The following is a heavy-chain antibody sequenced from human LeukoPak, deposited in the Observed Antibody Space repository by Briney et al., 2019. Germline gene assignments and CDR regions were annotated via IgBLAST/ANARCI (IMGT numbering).Heavy chain of an antibody. CDR2: IYHSGST. V-gene: IGHV4-38-2*02. D-gene: IGHD3-3*01. Sequence: KASETLSLTCTVSGYSISSGHYWGWIRQPPGKGLEWIGSIYHSGSTYYNPSLKSRVTISVDTSKNQFSLKLSSVTAADTAVYYCARDNHYDFWSGYYPLYYFDYWGQGTLVTVSS. CDR1: GYSISSGHY. CDR3: ARDNHYDFWSGYYPLYYFDY. J-gene: IGHJ4*02.